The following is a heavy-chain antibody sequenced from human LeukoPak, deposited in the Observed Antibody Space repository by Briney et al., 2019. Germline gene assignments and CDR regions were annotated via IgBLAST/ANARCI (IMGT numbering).Heavy chain of an antibody. Sequence: LPGGSLRLSCAASGFTFSSYAMSWVRQAPGEGLEWVSGISGSGDNTYYADSVKGRFTISRDNSKNTLYVQVNSLGTEDTAAYYCAKGSYYDSSGSFYFDYWGQGTLVTVSS. J-gene: IGHJ4*02. V-gene: IGHV3-23*01. CDR2: ISGSGDNT. CDR3: AKGSYYDSSGSFYFDY. CDR1: GFTFSSYA. D-gene: IGHD3-22*01.